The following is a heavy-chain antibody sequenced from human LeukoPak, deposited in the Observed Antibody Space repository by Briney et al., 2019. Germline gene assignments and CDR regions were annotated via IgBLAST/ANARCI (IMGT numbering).Heavy chain of an antibody. CDR1: GCTLSRYA. V-gene: IGHV3-30*04. J-gene: IGHJ4*02. Sequence: SLSLSCAASGCTLSRYAWNWIRQAPGKALEWIAVISYDGSSKNYADSVKGRFTISRDNSKNTLYLQMNSLRSEDTALYYCAKDPKLFYGYLDYWGQGTLVTVSS. D-gene: IGHD2/OR15-2a*01. CDR2: ISYDGSSK. CDR3: AKDPKLFYGYLDY.